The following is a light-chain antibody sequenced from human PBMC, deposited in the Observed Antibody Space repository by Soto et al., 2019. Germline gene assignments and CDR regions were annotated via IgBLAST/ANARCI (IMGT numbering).Light chain of an antibody. J-gene: IGLJ3*02. CDR3: TSYAGDTSLGV. Sequence: QSALTQPPSASGSPGQQVPISCPETSSNVGGFNYVSWYQQHPGKAPKLIIYEVSKRPSGVPDRFSGSKSGNTASLTVSGLQAEDEADYYCTSYAGDTSLGVLGGGTKLTVL. CDR1: SSNVGGFNY. CDR2: EVS. V-gene: IGLV2-8*01.